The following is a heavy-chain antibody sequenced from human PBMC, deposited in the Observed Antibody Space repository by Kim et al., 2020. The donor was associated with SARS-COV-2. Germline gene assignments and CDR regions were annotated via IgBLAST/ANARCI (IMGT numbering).Heavy chain of an antibody. J-gene: IGHJ6*02. V-gene: IGHV1-2*02. Sequence: ASVKVSCKASGYTFTGYYMHWVRQAPGQGLEWMGWINPNSGGTNSAQRFQGRVTMTRDTSISTAYMELSRLRSDDTAVYYCALISPETPSYYYGMDVWGQGTTVTVSS. CDR2: INPNSGGT. CDR3: ALISPETPSYYYGMDV. D-gene: IGHD3-10*01. CDR1: GYTFTGYY.